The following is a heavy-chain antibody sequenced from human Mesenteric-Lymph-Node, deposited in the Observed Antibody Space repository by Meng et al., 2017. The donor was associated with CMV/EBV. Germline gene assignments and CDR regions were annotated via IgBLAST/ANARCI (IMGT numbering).Heavy chain of an antibody. Sequence: GESLKISCAASGFTFSNYAMSWVRQAPGKGLEWVSGITGSGGNTYYPDSVKGRFTISRDNSKNSLYLQMNSLRTEDTAVYYCARDGGGGDYGEWGQGTLVTVSS. J-gene: IGHJ4*02. CDR2: ITGSGGNT. CDR3: ARDGGGGDYGE. D-gene: IGHD4-17*01. V-gene: IGHV3-23*01. CDR1: GFTFSNYA.